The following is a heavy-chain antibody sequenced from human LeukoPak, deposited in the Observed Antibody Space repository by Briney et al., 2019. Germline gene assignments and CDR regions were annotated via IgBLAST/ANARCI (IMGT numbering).Heavy chain of an antibody. Sequence: SETLSLTCTVSGGSISSYYWSWIRQPPEKGLEWIGYIYYSGTTNYNPSLKSRVTISVDTSKNQFSLKLSSATAADTAVYYCARHASPSSWVDYWGQGTLVTVSS. CDR2: IYYSGTT. D-gene: IGHD6-13*01. CDR3: ARHASPSSWVDY. J-gene: IGHJ4*02. V-gene: IGHV4-59*08. CDR1: GGSISSYY.